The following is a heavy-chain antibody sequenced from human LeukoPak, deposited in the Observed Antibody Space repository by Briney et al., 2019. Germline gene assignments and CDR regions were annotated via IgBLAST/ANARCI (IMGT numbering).Heavy chain of an antibody. V-gene: IGHV1-2*02. D-gene: IGHD6-13*01. J-gene: IGHJ5*02. CDR3: ARERVSLSAAGQTWDLDP. CDR2: INPNSGGT. CDR1: GYTFTGYY. Sequence: ASVKVSCKASGYTFTGYYMHWVRQAPGQGLEWMGWINPNSGGTNYAQKFRGRVTMTRDTSISTAYMELSRLRSDDTAVYYCARERVSLSAAGQTWDLDPWGQGTLVTVSS.